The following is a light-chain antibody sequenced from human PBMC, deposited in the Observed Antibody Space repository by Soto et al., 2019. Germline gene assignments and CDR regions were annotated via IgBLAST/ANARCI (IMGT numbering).Light chain of an antibody. J-gene: IGLJ2*01. CDR1: SSDVGAYNY. CDR3: SSYTISTTQV. CDR2: EVS. Sequence: QSALTQPASVSGSPGQSITISCTGTSSDVGAYNYVSWYQQHPGKAPKLLISEVSNRPSGVPNRFSGSKSGNTASLTISGLQAEDEADYFCSSYTISTTQVFGGGTKRTVL. V-gene: IGLV2-14*01.